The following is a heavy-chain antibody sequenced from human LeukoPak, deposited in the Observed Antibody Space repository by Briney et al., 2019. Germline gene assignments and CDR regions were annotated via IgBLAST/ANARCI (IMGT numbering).Heavy chain of an antibody. V-gene: IGHV3-30*19. D-gene: IGHD1-7*01. CDR3: ARDRKLELRLFSYMDV. Sequence: GGSLRLSCAASGFTFSSYGMHWVRQAPGKGLEWVAVISYDGSNKYYADSVKGRFTISRDNSKNTLYLQMNSLRAEDTAVYYCARDRKLELRLFSYMDVWGKGTTVTVSS. CDR2: ISYDGSNK. CDR1: GFTFSSYG. J-gene: IGHJ6*03.